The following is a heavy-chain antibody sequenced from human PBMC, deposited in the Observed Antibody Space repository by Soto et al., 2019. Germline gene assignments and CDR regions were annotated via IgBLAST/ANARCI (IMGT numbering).Heavy chain of an antibody. CDR1: GASLSSDAYY. V-gene: IGHV4-31*03. CDR2: IYYSGAT. J-gene: IGHJ3*02. D-gene: IGHD1-1*01. Sequence: QVQLQESGPGLVKPSQTLSLTCTVSGASLSSDAYYWSWIRQHPVKGLEWIGYIYYSGATYYNPCLESRVTISLDTPKNHFSLRLSSVSAADTAVYYRARGGRRGDVFDIWGQGTMVTVSS. CDR3: ARGGRRGDVFDI.